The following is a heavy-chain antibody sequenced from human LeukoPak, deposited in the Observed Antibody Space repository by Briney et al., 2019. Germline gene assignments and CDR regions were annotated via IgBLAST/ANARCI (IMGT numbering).Heavy chain of an antibody. CDR1: GFSFSNYW. CDR2: IKQDGSEK. D-gene: IGHD1-26*01. Sequence: GGSLRLSCSASGFSFSNYWMTWVRQAPGKGLELVANIKQDGSEKYYVDSVRGRFTISRDNAKNSLYLQMNSLRAEDTAVYYCARAFGYSGSPFDYWGQGTLVTVSS. V-gene: IGHV3-7*01. CDR3: ARAFGYSGSPFDY. J-gene: IGHJ4*02.